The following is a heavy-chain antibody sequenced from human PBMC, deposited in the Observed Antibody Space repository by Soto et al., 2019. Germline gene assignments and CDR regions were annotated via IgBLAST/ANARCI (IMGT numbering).Heavy chain of an antibody. J-gene: IGHJ4*02. D-gene: IGHD3-10*01. CDR1: GFTFNNYA. CDR3: AKGRGGSGSLTHRVDC. V-gene: IGHV3-23*01. Sequence: EVQLLESGGGLVQPGGSLRLSCAASGFTFNNYAMTWVRQAPGKGLEWVSAISGGDDTTSYADSVKGRFTVSRDGCKNTLYLQMSSLRAEDTALYYCAKGRGGSGSLTHRVDCWGQGTLVTVSS. CDR2: ISGGDDTT.